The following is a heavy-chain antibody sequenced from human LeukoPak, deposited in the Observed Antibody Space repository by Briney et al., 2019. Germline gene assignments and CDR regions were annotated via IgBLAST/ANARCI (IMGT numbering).Heavy chain of an antibody. V-gene: IGHV3-53*01. CDR2: IYSGGDT. D-gene: IGHD2/OR15-2a*01. CDR3: AKDGDYFPEYYFDY. CDR1: GFTVNSNY. Sequence: GGSLRLSCAASGFTVNSNYMSWVRQAPGKGLEWVSVIYSGGDTYYADSVKGRFTISRDNSKNTLYLQMNSLRAEDTAVYYCAKDGDYFPEYYFDYWGQGTLVTVSS. J-gene: IGHJ4*02.